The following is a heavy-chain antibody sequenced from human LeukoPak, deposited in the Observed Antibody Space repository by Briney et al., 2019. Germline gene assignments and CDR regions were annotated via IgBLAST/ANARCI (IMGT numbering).Heavy chain of an antibody. CDR3: ARVRLVNGFDY. CDR2: INPNSGST. V-gene: IGHV1-2*02. J-gene: IGHJ4*02. Sequence: GASVKVSCKASGYTFTGYYMHWVRQAPGQGLEWMGWINPNSGSTNYAQKFQGRVTMTRDTSISTAYMELSRLRSDDTAVYYCARVRLVNGFDYWGQGTLVTVSS. D-gene: IGHD6-19*01. CDR1: GYTFTGYY.